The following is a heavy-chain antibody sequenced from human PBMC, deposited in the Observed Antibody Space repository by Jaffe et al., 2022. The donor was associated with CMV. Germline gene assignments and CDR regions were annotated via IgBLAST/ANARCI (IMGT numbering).Heavy chain of an antibody. CDR3: ARAAGAPGDDSSADY. D-gene: IGHD3-22*01. V-gene: IGHV3-33*01. Sequence: QVQLVESGGGVVQPGRSLRLSCAASGFTFSSYGMHWVRQAPGKGLEWVAVIWYDGSNKYYADSVKGRFTISRDNSKNTLYLQMNSLRAEDTAVYYCARAAGAPGDDSSADYWGQGTLVTVSS. CDR2: IWYDGSNK. CDR1: GFTFSSYG. J-gene: IGHJ4*02.